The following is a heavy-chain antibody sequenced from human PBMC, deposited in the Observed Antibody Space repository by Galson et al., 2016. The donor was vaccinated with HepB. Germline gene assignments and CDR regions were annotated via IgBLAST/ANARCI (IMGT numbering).Heavy chain of an antibody. V-gene: IGHV2-5*02. D-gene: IGHD2-8*01. Sequence: PALVKPTQTLTLTCTFSGFSLRTRGVGVGWIRQPPGKALEWLALIYWDDDKRYSPSLKSRLTITKGTVYLHMNSLRDEDTAVYYCTREANDAFDIWGQGTMVTVSS. J-gene: IGHJ3*02. CDR3: NDAFDI. CDR2: IYWDDDK. CDR1: GFSLRTRGVG.